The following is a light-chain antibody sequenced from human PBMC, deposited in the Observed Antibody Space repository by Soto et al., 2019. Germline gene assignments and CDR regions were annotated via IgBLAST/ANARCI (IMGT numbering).Light chain of an antibody. CDR3: QQYNNWPWP. V-gene: IGKV3-15*01. CDR2: GAS. J-gene: IGKJ1*01. CDR1: QSVSSD. Sequence: EIVMTQSPATLSVSPGERATLSCRASQSVSSDLAWYQQKPGQAPKLLIYGASTRATGIPARFSGSGSGTEFTLTISSLQSEDFAVYYCQQYNNWPWPFGQGTKVDIX.